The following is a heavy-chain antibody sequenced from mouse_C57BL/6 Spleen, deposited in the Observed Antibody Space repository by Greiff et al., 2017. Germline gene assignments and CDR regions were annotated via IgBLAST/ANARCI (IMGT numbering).Heavy chain of an antibody. CDR3: ARGGYGSSFAY. CDR2: ISDGGSYT. CDR1: GFTFSSYA. J-gene: IGHJ3*01. V-gene: IGHV5-4*01. D-gene: IGHD1-1*01. Sequence: EVQGVESGGGLVKPGGSLKLSCAASGFTFSSYAMSWVRQTPEKRLEWVATISDGGSYTYYPDNVKGRFPISRDNAKKDLYLQMSHLKSEDTAMYYCARGGYGSSFAYWGQGTLVTVSA.